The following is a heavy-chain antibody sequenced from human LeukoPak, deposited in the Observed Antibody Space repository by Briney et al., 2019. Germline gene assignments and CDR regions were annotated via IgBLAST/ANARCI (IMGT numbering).Heavy chain of an antibody. CDR3: ARPTCLRGGYCSTNF. J-gene: IGHJ4*02. CDR1: GFTFSDYH. Sequence: PGGSLRLSCAASGFTFSDYHMSWIRQAPGKELEWVSYISSSSDYTNHADSVKGRFTISRDNAKKSLYLQMNSLRAEDTAVYYCARPTCLRGGYCSTNFWGQGTLVTVSS. CDR2: ISSSSDYT. V-gene: IGHV3-11*03. D-gene: IGHD2-2*01.